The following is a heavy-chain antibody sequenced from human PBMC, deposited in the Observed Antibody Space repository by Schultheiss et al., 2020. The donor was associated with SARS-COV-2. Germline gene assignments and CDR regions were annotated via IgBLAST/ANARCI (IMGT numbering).Heavy chain of an antibody. V-gene: IGHV4-59*12. CDR3: ARPPYYDFWSEMYYYYYMDV. CDR1: GGSISSYY. D-gene: IGHD3-3*01. Sequence: SETLSLTCTVSGGSISSYYWSWIRQPPGKGLEWIGEIYHSGSTNYNPSLKSRVTISIDTSKNQFSLRLSSVTAADTAVYYCARPPYYDFWSEMYYYYYMDVWGKGTTVTVSS. CDR2: IYHSGST. J-gene: IGHJ6*03.